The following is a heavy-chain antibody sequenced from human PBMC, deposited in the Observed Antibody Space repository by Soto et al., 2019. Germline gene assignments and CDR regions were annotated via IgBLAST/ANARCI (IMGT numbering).Heavy chain of an antibody. CDR1: GFTFSSYG. Sequence: SGGSLRLSCAASGFTFSSYGMHWVRQAPGKGLEWVAVISYDGSNKYYADSVKGRFTISRDNSKNTLYLQMNSLRAEDTAVYYCAKDSLDFWSGYSYAGDFDYWGQGTLVTVSS. D-gene: IGHD3-3*01. CDR2: ISYDGSNK. J-gene: IGHJ4*02. CDR3: AKDSLDFWSGYSYAGDFDY. V-gene: IGHV3-30*18.